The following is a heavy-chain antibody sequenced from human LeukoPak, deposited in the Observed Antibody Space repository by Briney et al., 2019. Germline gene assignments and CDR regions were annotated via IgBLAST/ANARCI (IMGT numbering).Heavy chain of an antibody. CDR1: GFSLSTSGVG. CDR3: AHRLDYDFWSGYPLWDY. V-gene: IGHV2-5*01. D-gene: IGHD3-3*01. CDR2: IDWNDDK. J-gene: IGHJ4*02. Sequence: GSGPTLVNPTQTLTLTCTFSGFSLSTSGVGVGWIRQPPGKALEWLALIDWNDDKRYSPSLKSRLTITKDTSKNQVVLTMTNMDPVDTATYYCAHRLDYDFWSGYPLWDYWGQGTLVTVSS.